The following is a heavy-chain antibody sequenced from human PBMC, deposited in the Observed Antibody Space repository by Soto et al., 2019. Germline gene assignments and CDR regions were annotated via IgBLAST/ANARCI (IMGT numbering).Heavy chain of an antibody. V-gene: IGHV3-21*01. J-gene: IGHJ4*02. CDR2: ISSSSSYI. Sequence: PGGSLRLSCAASGFTFSSYSMNWVRQAPGKGLEWVSSISSSSSYIYYADSVKGRFTISRDNAKNSLYLQMNSLRAEDTAVYYCARGLYYDFWSGYFTPLTIDYWGQGTLVTVSS. CDR1: GFTFSSYS. D-gene: IGHD3-3*01. CDR3: ARGLYYDFWSGYFTPLTIDY.